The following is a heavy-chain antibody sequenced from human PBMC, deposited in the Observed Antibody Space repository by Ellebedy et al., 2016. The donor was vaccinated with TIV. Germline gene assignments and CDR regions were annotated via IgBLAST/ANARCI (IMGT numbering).Heavy chain of an antibody. V-gene: IGHV3-23*01. J-gene: IGHJ5*02. Sequence: GESLKISXTTSGFTFRRYAMSWVRQAPGKGLEWVSSISANGATTHYSYSVKGRFTISRDNSNNMVSLQMSSLRAEDTAVYYCVKGEYRYGFLLHRWGQGTLVTVSS. CDR3: VKGEYRYGFLLHR. D-gene: IGHD5-18*01. CDR1: GFTFRRYA. CDR2: ISANGATT.